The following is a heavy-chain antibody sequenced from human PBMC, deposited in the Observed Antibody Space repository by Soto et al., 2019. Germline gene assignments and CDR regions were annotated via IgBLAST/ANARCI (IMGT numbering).Heavy chain of an antibody. V-gene: IGHV3-30-3*01. Sequence: PGGSLRLSCAASGFTFSSYAMHWVRQAPGKGLEWVAVISYDGSNKYYADSVKGRFTISRDNSKNTLYLQMNSLRAEDTAVYYCAREGWIAAAAGTSAFDIWGQGTMVTVSS. CDR2: ISYDGSNK. D-gene: IGHD6-13*01. CDR3: AREGWIAAAAGTSAFDI. CDR1: GFTFSSYA. J-gene: IGHJ3*02.